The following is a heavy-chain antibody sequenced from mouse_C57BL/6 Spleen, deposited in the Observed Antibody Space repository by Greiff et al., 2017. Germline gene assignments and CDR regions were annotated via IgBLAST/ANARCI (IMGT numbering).Heavy chain of an antibody. CDR1: GYTFTSYW. CDR2: IHPSVSET. J-gene: IGHJ3*01. V-gene: IGHV1-61*01. CDR3: ARRGQFAY. Sequence: VQLQQPGAELVRPGSSVKLSCKASGYTFTSYWMDWVKQRPGQGLEWIGNIHPSVSETHYNQKFKDKATLTVDKSSSTAYMQLSSLTSEDSAGYYCARRGQFAYWGQGTLVTVSA.